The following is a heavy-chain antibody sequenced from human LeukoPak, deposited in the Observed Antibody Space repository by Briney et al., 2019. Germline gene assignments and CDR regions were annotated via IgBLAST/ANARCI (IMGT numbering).Heavy chain of an antibody. CDR2: TYYRSKWFN. CDR1: GDSASSNSAA. Sequence: SQTLSLTFAISGDSASSNSAAWNWIRQSPSRGLEWLGRTYYRSKWFNNYAISVKSRITIDPDTSKNQFSLQLNSVTPEDTAVYYCARWLHQQADMDVWGQGTTVTVSS. CDR3: ARWLHQQADMDV. D-gene: IGHD5-24*01. J-gene: IGHJ6*02. V-gene: IGHV6-1*01.